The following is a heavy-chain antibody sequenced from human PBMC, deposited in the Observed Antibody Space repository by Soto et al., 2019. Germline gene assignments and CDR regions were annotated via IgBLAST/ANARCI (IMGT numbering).Heavy chain of an antibody. CDR2: FDLENGET. D-gene: IGHD5-12*01. J-gene: IGHJ4*02. CDR3: AKAPAGVTYEYSGYDWVPHFDY. Sequence: ASVKVSCKVSGYTLTELSIHWVRQAPGEGLEWMGGFDLENGETIYAQRFQGRVTMTEESSADTPYMELSSLRSEDTAVYYCAKAPAGVTYEYSGYDWVPHFDYWGQGTLVTVSS. V-gene: IGHV1-24*01. CDR1: GYTLTELS.